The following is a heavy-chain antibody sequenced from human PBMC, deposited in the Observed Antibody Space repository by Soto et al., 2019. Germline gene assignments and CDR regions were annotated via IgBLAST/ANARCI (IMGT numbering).Heavy chain of an antibody. Sequence: SETLSLTCTVSGGSISSYYWSWIRQPPGKGLEWIGYIYYSGSTNYSPSLKSRVTISVDTSKNQFSLKLSSVTAADTAVYYCARSPVAYGMDVWGQGTTVTVSS. D-gene: IGHD2-15*01. J-gene: IGHJ6*02. V-gene: IGHV4-59*01. CDR3: ARSPVAYGMDV. CDR1: GGSISSYY. CDR2: IYYSGST.